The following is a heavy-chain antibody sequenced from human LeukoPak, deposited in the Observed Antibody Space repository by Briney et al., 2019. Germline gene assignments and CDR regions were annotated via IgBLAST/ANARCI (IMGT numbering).Heavy chain of an antibody. J-gene: IGHJ4*02. CDR3: AKDLQTWPRFPDY. V-gene: IGHV3-23*01. CDR1: GFTFSSYA. D-gene: IGHD5-12*01. Sequence: GGSLRLSCAASGFTFSSYAMSWVRQAPGKGLEWVSGINDNGSTRFYAASVKGRFTSSRDNPKNTLYLQMNGLRVEDTAVYYCAKDLQTWPRFPDYWGQGTLVTVSS. CDR2: INDNGSTR.